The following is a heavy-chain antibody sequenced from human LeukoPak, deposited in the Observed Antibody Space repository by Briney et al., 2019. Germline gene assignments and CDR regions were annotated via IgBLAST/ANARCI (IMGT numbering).Heavy chain of an antibody. V-gene: IGHV3-21*01. D-gene: IGHD4-17*01. J-gene: IGHJ4*02. CDR1: GFTFSSYT. CDR3: ARDRYGDYGFDY. Sequence: GGSLRLSCAASGFTFSSYTMNWVRQAPGKGLEWVSSISGTSGYIYYADSVKGRFTISRDNAKNSVYLQMTSLRDEDTAVYYCARDRYGDYGFDYWGQGTLVTVSS. CDR2: ISGTSGYI.